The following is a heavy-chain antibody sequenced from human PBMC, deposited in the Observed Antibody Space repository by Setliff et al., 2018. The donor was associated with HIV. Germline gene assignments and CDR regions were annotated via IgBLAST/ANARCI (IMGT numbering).Heavy chain of an antibody. D-gene: IGHD1-7*01. CDR2: ISGSSSYV. V-gene: IGHV3-21*01. CDR3: ARDQGNYVPLGYYYGMDV. Sequence: GGSLRLSCAASGFTFSSHSMNWVRQAPGKGLEWVSSISGSSSYVNYANSVKGRFTISRDNAKNSLYLQMNSLRAEDTAVYYCARDQGNYVPLGYYYGMDVWGQGTTVTVSS. J-gene: IGHJ6*02. CDR1: GFTFSSHS.